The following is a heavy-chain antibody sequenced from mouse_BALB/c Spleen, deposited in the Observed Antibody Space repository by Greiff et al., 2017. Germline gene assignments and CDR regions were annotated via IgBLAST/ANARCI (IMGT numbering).Heavy chain of an antibody. J-gene: IGHJ3*01. CDR3: TSSYGNSFAY. CDR2: IYPYNGGT. Sequence: EVQRVESGPELVKPGASVKISCKASGYTFTDYNMHWVKQSHGKSLEWIGYIYPYNGGTGYNQKFKSKATLTVDNSSSTAYMELRSLTSEDSAVYYCTSSYGNSFAYWGQGTLVTVSA. D-gene: IGHD2-10*02. V-gene: IGHV1S29*02. CDR1: GYTFTDYN.